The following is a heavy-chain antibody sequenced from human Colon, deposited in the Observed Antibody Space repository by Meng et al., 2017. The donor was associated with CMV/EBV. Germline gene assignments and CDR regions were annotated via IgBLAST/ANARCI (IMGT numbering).Heavy chain of an antibody. CDR1: GFNFSVSG. V-gene: IGHV3-30*02. J-gene: IGHJ4*02. Sequence: GESLKISCAASGFNFSVSGMHWVRQAPGKGLEWVAFIWFDGSNKYYADSVKGRFTISRDNSKNTLYLQMNSLRTEDTAVYYCAKFLSHYFDYWGQGTLVTVSS. D-gene: IGHD2/OR15-2a*01. CDR2: IWFDGSNK. CDR3: AKFLSHYFDY.